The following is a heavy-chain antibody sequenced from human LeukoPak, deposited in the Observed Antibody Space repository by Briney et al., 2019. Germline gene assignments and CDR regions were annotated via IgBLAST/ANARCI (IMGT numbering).Heavy chain of an antibody. Sequence: PGRSLRLSCAASGFTFSSYAMHWVRQAPGKGLQWVAVISYAGTNKNYADSVKGRFTISRDNSKNTLFLQMNSLRPEDTAVYYCSRGQHRVTYSDDGFDIWGQGTMVTVSS. J-gene: IGHJ3*02. CDR2: ISYAGTNK. CDR3: SRGQHRVTYSDDGFDI. V-gene: IGHV3-30*04. CDR1: GFTFSSYA. D-gene: IGHD4-11*01.